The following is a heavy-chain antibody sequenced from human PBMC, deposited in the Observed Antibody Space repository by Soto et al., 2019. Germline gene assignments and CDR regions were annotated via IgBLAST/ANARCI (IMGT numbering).Heavy chain of an antibody. CDR2: IYPGDSDT. D-gene: IGHD2-15*01. V-gene: IGHV5-51*01. CDR3: ATGGYCNTKCYNFFDY. Sequence: GESLKISCKASGYSFTTYWIGWVRQMPGKGLEWMGIIYPGDSDTKYSPSFQGQVTISADKSITTAYPQWSSLKASDTAMHYCATGGYCNTKCYNFFDYWGRGTLVTVSS. CDR1: GYSFTTYW. J-gene: IGHJ4*02.